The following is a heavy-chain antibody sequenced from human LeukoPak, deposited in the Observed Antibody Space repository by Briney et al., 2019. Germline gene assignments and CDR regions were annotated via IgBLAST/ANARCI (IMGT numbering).Heavy chain of an antibody. J-gene: IGHJ6*02. V-gene: IGHV5-51*01. CDR2: IYPGDSDT. D-gene: IGHD6-13*01. CDR1: GYSFTNYW. CDR3: ARQPSSSSRSVMDV. Sequence: GESLKISCKASGYSFTNYWIAWVRQMPGKGLEWMGIIYPGDSDTRYSPSFRGQLTISADKSISTAYLQWSSLKASDTAMYYCARQPSSSSRSVMDVWGQGTTVTVSS.